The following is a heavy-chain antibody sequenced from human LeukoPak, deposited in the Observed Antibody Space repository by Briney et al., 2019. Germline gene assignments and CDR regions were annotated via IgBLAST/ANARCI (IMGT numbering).Heavy chain of an antibody. V-gene: IGHV3-30*18. Sequence: GRSLRLSCAASGFTFSSYGMHWVRQAPGKRLEWVAIISYDGSNKYYADSVKGRFTISRDNSKNTLYLQMNSLSAEDTAVYYCAKDLVYLGYCSSTSCYAYAFDIWGQGTMVTVSS. D-gene: IGHD2-2*01. CDR2: ISYDGSNK. J-gene: IGHJ3*02. CDR3: AKDLVYLGYCSSTSCYAYAFDI. CDR1: GFTFSSYG.